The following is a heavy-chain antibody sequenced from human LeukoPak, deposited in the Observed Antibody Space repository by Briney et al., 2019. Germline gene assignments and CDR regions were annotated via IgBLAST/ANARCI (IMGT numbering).Heavy chain of an antibody. V-gene: IGHV1-69*04. Sequence: SVKVSCKASGGTFSSYAISWVRQAPGQGLEWMGRIIPILGIANYAQKFQGRVTITADKSTSTAYMELSSLRSEDTAVYYCAREGQQLRPIDYWGQGTLVTVSS. CDR1: GGTFSSYA. CDR3: AREGQQLRPIDY. D-gene: IGHD6-13*01. CDR2: IIPILGIA. J-gene: IGHJ4*02.